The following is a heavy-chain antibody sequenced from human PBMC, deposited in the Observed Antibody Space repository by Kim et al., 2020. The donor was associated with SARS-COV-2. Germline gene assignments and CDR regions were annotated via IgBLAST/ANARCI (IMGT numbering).Heavy chain of an antibody. V-gene: IGHV1-46*01. CDR3: ASNYYYYYGMDV. J-gene: IGHJ6*02. Sequence: HAQKVQGRVTMTRDTSTSTVYMELSSLRSEDTAVYYCASNYYYYYGMDVWGQGTTVTVSS.